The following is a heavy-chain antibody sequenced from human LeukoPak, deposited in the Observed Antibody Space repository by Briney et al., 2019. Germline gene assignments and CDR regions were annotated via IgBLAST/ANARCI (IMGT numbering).Heavy chain of an antibody. CDR2: IIPIFGTA. J-gene: IGHJ4*02. D-gene: IGHD2-2*01. V-gene: IGHV1-69*13. CDR3: ARDEFREYCSSTSCYHFDY. CDR1: GGTFSSYA. Sequence: GASVKVSCKASGGTFSSYAISWVQQAPGQGLEWMGGIIPIFGTANYAQKFQGRVTITADESTSTAYMELSSLRSEDTAVYYCARDEFREYCSSTSCYHFDYWGQGTLVTVSS.